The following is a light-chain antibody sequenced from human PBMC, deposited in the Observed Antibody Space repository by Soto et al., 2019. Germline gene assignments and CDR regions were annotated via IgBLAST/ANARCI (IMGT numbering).Light chain of an antibody. J-gene: IGKJ1*01. CDR3: QQYYSYPRT. CDR2: AAS. CDR1: QGISSY. V-gene: IGKV1-8*01. Sequence: AIRMTQSPSSFSASTGDRVTITCRASQGISSYLGWYQQKPGKAPKLLIYAASTLQSGVPLRFSGSGSGTDFTLTISCLQSEDFATYYCQQYYSYPRTFGQGTKVELK.